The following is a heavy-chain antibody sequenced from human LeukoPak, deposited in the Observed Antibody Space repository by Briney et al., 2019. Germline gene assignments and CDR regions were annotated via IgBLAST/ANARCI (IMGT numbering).Heavy chain of an antibody. D-gene: IGHD2-2*01. Sequence: GGSLRLSCAASGFTVSSNYMSWVRQAPGKGLEWVSVIYSGGSTYYADSVKGRFTISRDNSKNTLYLQMNSLRAENTAVYYCATQLLSDAFDIWGQGTMVTVSS. J-gene: IGHJ3*02. CDR1: GFTVSSNY. V-gene: IGHV3-66*02. CDR3: ATQLLSDAFDI. CDR2: IYSGGST.